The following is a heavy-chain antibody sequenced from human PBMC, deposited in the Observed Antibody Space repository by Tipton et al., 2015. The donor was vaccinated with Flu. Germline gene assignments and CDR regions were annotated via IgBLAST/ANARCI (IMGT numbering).Heavy chain of an antibody. CDR1: GDSIRNDYF. CDR3: ARGDYGDYDHEADGFDI. V-gene: IGHV4-38-2*01. D-gene: IGHD4-17*01. Sequence: TLSLTCAVSGDSIRNDYFWGWIRQPPGKGLEWIATIHRSGSTNYKPSLKSRVTISIDRSKNQFSLTLSSVTAADTAMYYCARGDYGDYDHEADGFDIWGQGTLVTVSA. J-gene: IGHJ3*02. CDR2: IHRSGST.